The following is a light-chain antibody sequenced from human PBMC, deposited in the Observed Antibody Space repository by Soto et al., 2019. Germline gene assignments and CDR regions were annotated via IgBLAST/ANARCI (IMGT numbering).Light chain of an antibody. CDR1: SSNIGAGYD. V-gene: IGLV1-40*01. Sequence: QSALTQPPSVSGAPGQRLTISCTGSSSNIGAGYDVHWYQQFPGTAPKLLIFGDINRPSGVPDRFSASKSGTSASLAITGLQAEDGADYYCQSYDSVMRASVFGGGTKLTVL. CDR3: QSYDSVMRASV. J-gene: IGLJ2*01. CDR2: GDI.